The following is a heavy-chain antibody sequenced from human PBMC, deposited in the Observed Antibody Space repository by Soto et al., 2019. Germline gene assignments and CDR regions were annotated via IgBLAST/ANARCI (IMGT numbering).Heavy chain of an antibody. V-gene: IGHV4-31*03. D-gene: IGHD1-26*01. CDR2: IYYSGLT. CDR1: GDSISTEGYY. CDR3: ARSRSYYVEDFQK. J-gene: IGHJ1*01. Sequence: PSETLSLTCPVSGDSISTEGYYWSWIRQHPGKGLEWIGYIYYSGLTSYNPSLKSRVTISRATSKNQFYLKLSSVTAADTAVYYCARSRSYYVEDFQKWGQGTLVTVS.